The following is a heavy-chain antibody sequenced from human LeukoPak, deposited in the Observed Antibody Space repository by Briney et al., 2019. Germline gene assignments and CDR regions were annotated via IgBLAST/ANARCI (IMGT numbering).Heavy chain of an antibody. CDR2: IYYSGST. D-gene: IGHD3-22*01. J-gene: IGHJ5*02. Sequence: PSETLSLTCTVSGGSISSYYWSWIRQPPGKGLEWIGYIYYSGSTNYNPSLKSRVTISVDTSKNQFSLKLSSVTAADTAVYYCARGSHYYDSSGYYYRPSWFDPWSQGTLVTVSS. CDR3: ARGSHYYDSSGYYYRPSWFDP. V-gene: IGHV4-59*01. CDR1: GGSISSYY.